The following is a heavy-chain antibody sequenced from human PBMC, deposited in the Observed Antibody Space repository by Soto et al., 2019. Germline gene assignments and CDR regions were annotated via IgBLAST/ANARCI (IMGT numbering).Heavy chain of an antibody. D-gene: IGHD5-12*01. CDR1: DGSISSYY. Sequence: PSETLSLTCTVSDGSISSYYWSWIRQPPGKGLEWIGYIYYSGSTNYNPSLKSRVTISVDTSKNQFSLKLSSVTAADTAVYYCARDVLYSGYLGGMDVWGQGTTVTVSS. V-gene: IGHV4-59*01. J-gene: IGHJ6*02. CDR3: ARDVLYSGYLGGMDV. CDR2: IYYSGST.